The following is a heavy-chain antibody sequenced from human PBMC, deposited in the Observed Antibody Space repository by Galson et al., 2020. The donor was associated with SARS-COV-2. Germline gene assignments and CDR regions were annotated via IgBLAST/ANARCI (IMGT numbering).Heavy chain of an antibody. Sequence: ASVKVSCKASGYSFTGYYMHWVRQAPGQGLEWMGWINPNTGDTKYNQKFQGRVTMTRDTPITTAYMEMSSLTSDDTAFYYCARDRISAPDEFDYWGQGTLVTVSS. V-gene: IGHV1-2*02. CDR3: ARDRISAPDEFDY. CDR1: GYSFTGYY. D-gene: IGHD6-13*01. CDR2: INPNTGDT. J-gene: IGHJ4*02.